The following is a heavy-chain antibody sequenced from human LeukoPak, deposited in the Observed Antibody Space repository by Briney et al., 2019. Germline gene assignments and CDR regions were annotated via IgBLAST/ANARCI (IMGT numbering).Heavy chain of an antibody. CDR3: ARAGYSYGYAKDY. CDR2: INHSGST. D-gene: IGHD5-18*01. Sequence: SETLSLTCAVYGGSFSGYYWSWIRQPPGKGLEWIGEINHSGSTNYNPSLKSRITISVDTSKNQFSLKLSSVTAADTAVYYCARAGYSYGYAKDYWGQGTLVTVSS. V-gene: IGHV4-34*01. J-gene: IGHJ4*02. CDR1: GGSFSGYY.